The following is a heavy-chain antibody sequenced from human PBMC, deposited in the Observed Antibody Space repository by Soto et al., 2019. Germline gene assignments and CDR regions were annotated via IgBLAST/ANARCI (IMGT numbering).Heavy chain of an antibody. Sequence: ASVKVSCKASGGACSKHAINWVRQAPGQGLEWMGWINAGNGNTKYSQKFQGRVTITRDTSASTAYMELSSLRSEDTAVYYCARSIVVVTALDYWGQGTLVTVSS. D-gene: IGHD2-21*02. CDR1: GGACSKHA. CDR3: ARSIVVVTALDY. CDR2: INAGNGNT. V-gene: IGHV1-3*01. J-gene: IGHJ4*02.